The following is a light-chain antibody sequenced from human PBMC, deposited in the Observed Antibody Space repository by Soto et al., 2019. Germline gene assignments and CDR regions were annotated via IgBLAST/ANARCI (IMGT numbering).Light chain of an antibody. Sequence: EIVMTQSPATLSVSPGERATLSCRASQSVSSNLAWYQQKPGQAPRLLIYGASTRATGITARFSGSGSGTEFTLTISSLQSEEFAVYYCEQDNNWPPWTFGQGTKVEIK. CDR1: QSVSSN. CDR2: GAS. J-gene: IGKJ1*01. V-gene: IGKV3-15*01. CDR3: EQDNNWPPWT.